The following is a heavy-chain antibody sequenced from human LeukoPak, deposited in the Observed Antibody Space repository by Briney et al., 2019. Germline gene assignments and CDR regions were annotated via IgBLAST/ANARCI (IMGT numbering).Heavy chain of an antibody. Sequence: GGSLRLSCAASGFTFFNYWMSWVRQAPGKGLEWVANIDLEGSQRFYVDSLRGRFTISRDNANNLVYLQMNSLRAEDTAVYYCARDVDYANPRHDYWGQGTLVTVSS. J-gene: IGHJ4*02. CDR1: GFTFFNYW. D-gene: IGHD4/OR15-4a*01. CDR2: IDLEGSQR. CDR3: ARDVDYANPRHDY. V-gene: IGHV3-7*01.